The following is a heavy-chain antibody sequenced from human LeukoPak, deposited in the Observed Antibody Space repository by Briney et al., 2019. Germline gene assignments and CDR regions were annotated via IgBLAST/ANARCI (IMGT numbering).Heavy chain of an antibody. V-gene: IGHV3-23*01. CDR2: INYSGTGT. J-gene: IGHJ6*02. Sequence: PGGSLRLSCAASGFTFSSYAMAWVRQAPGKGLQWVSTINYSGTGTYYADSVKGRFTISRDNSKNTLYLQMNSLRAEDTAVYYCAKDGANYDFWSGYYIHRPIGYYGMDVWGQGTTVTVSS. CDR1: GFTFSSYA. CDR3: AKDGANYDFWSGYYIHRPIGYYGMDV. D-gene: IGHD3-3*01.